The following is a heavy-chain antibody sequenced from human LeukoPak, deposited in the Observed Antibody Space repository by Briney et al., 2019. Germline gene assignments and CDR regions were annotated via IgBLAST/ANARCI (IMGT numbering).Heavy chain of an antibody. CDR1: GGSISSGDYY. J-gene: IGHJ4*02. V-gene: IGHV4-30-4*08. Sequence: SETLSLTCTVSGGSISSGDYYWSWIRQPPGKGLEWIGYIYYSGSTFYNPSLKSRVTISVDTSKNQFSLKLSSVTAADTAVYYCARALRISTPRGRGVSPLDYWGQGTLVTVSS. D-gene: IGHD2-21*01. CDR3: ARALRISTPRGRGVSPLDY. CDR2: IYYSGST.